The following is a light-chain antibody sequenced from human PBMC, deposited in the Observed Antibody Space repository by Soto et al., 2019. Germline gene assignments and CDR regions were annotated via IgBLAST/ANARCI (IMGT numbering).Light chain of an antibody. CDR3: NAQADNGKHV. V-gene: IGLV2-8*01. CDR2: EVS. J-gene: IGLJ1*01. CDR1: SNDVGHSSF. Sequence: QSALTQPPSASGSPGQSVTISCTGTSNDVGHSSFISWYQQHPGKGPKLIIYEVSKRPSGVPDRFSGSKSGNTASLSVSGLQDEDEADYFCNAQADNGKHVFGTGNKVTVL.